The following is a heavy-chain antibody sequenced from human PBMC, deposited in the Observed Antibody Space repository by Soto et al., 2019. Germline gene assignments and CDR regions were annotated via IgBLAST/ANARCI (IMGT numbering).Heavy chain of an antibody. J-gene: IGHJ4*02. V-gene: IGHV1-69*02. D-gene: IGHD3-9*01. CDR1: GGTFSIYT. Sequence: QVQLVHSGAEVKKPGSSVKVSCKASGGTFSIYTISWVRQAPGQGLEWMGRIIPILGIANYAQKFQGRVTITADKSTSTAYMELSILRSEDTAVYYCARTCTYDVLPQWGQGTLVTVS. CDR3: ARTCTYDVLPQ. CDR2: IIPILGIA.